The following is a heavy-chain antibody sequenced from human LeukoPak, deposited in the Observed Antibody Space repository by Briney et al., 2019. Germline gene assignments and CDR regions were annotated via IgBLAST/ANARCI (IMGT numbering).Heavy chain of an antibody. CDR3: ARGSSGYYPGGFFDY. D-gene: IGHD3-22*01. Sequence: GASVKVSCKASGYTFTTYGISWVRQAPGQGLEWMGWISAYNGNTNYAQKLQGRVTMTTDTSTSTAYMELRSLRSDDTAVYYCARGSSGYYPGGFFDYWGQGTLVTVSS. CDR2: ISAYNGNT. J-gene: IGHJ4*02. CDR1: GYTFTTYG. V-gene: IGHV1-18*01.